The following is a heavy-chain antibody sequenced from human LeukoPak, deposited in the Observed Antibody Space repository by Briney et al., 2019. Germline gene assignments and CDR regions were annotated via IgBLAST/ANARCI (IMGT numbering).Heavy chain of an antibody. CDR1: GFTVSSNF. Sequence: GGSLRLSCAASGFTVSSNFMSWVRQAPGKGLEWVSVIYSGGSTYYADSVKGRFTISRDNSKNTLYLQMNSLRAEDTAVYYCARDGPYQQLDYWGQGTLVTVSS. D-gene: IGHD1/OR15-1a*01. CDR3: ARDGPYQQLDY. V-gene: IGHV3-53*01. CDR2: IYSGGST. J-gene: IGHJ4*02.